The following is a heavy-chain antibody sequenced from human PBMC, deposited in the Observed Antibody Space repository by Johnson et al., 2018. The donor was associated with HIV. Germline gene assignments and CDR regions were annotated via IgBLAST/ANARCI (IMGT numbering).Heavy chain of an antibody. CDR1: GFTFSNYW. Sequence: VQLVESGGGLVQPGGSLRLSCAASGFTFSNYWMNWVRQAPGKGLEWVANIKQDGSETYYVESVKGRFTISRDNAKSSLYLQMNSLRVEDTAVYYCATDGTRDIVANGAFDIWGQGTMVTVSS. J-gene: IGHJ3*02. CDR3: ATDGTRDIVANGAFDI. D-gene: IGHD2-15*01. V-gene: IGHV3-7*03. CDR2: IKQDGSET.